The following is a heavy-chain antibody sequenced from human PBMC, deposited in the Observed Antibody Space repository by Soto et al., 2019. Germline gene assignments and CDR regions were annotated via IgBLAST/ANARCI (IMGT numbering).Heavy chain of an antibody. D-gene: IGHD4-17*01. J-gene: IGHJ4*02. CDR1: GFTFSSYG. V-gene: IGHV3-30*18. Sequence: QVQLVESGGGVVQPGRSLRLSCAASGFTFSSYGMHWVRQAPGKGLEWVAVISYDGSNKYYADSVKGRFTISRDNSKNPLYLQRNSRRVEDTAVYYWAKRLDGDGNNLWYLDYGGQGTLVTVSS. CDR3: AKRLDGDGNNLWYLDY. CDR2: ISYDGSNK.